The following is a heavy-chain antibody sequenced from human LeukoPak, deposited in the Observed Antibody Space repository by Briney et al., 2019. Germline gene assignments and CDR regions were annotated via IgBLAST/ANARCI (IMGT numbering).Heavy chain of an antibody. CDR1: GYTFTSYY. Sequence: GPVKVSCKASGYTFTSYYMHWVRQAPGQGLEWMGIINPSGGSTSYAQKFQGRVTMTRDTSTSTVYMELSSLRSDDTAVYYCARGDVGATDYWGQGTLVTVSS. CDR2: INPSGGST. V-gene: IGHV1-46*01. CDR3: ARGDVGATDY. D-gene: IGHD1-26*01. J-gene: IGHJ4*02.